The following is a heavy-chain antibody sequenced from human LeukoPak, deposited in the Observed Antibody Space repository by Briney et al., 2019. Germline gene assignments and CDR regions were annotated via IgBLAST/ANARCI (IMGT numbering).Heavy chain of an antibody. CDR2: IVVGSGNT. V-gene: IGHV1-58*02. D-gene: IGHD6-6*01. J-gene: IGHJ4*02. CDR1: GFTFTSSA. Sequence: VASVKVSCKASGFTFTSSAMQWVRQARGQRLEWIGWIVVGSGNTNYAQKFQERVTITRDMSTSTAYMELSSLRSEDTAVYCCAARCLKGSSAETTIDYWGQGTLVTVSS. CDR3: AARCLKGSSAETTIDY.